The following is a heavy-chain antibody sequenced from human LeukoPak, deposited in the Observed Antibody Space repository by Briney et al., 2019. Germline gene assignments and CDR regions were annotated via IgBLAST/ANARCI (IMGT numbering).Heavy chain of an antibody. CDR3: ARLGSYHDF. V-gene: IGHV4-4*09. CDR2: IHTSGGS. CDR1: GASISHCY. Sequence: SETLSLTCTVSGASISHCYWSWIRQTPEKGLEWMGHIHTSGGSSPYPSLKSRLTMSIETSRNQFSLKLTSVTAADTAVYFCARLGSYHDFWGQGALVTVSS. D-gene: IGHD1-26*01. J-gene: IGHJ4*02.